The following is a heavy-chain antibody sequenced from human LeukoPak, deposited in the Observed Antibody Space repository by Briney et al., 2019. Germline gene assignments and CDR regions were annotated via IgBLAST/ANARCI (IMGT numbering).Heavy chain of an antibody. Sequence: GGSLRLSCGGSGLTLSNYDMNWVRQAPGKGLEWVSYISSGSDTRYYADSVKGRFTISRDNAKNSLYLQMNSLRDDDTAVYYCARGWGAGAFDIWGQGTMVTVSS. CDR3: ARGWGAGAFDI. D-gene: IGHD3-16*01. V-gene: IGHV3-48*02. CDR1: GLTLSNYD. J-gene: IGHJ3*02. CDR2: ISSGSDTR.